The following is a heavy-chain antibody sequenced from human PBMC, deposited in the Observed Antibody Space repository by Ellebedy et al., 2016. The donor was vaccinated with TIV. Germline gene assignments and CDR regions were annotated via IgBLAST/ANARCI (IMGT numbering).Heavy chain of an antibody. CDR2: ISYSGST. CDR3: ARARSSGWLHTPDY. CDR1: GGSISSYY. D-gene: IGHD6-19*01. J-gene: IGHJ4*02. V-gene: IGHV4-59*01. Sequence: MPSETLSLTCTVSGGSISSYYWSWIRQPPGKGLEWIGYISYSGSTNYNPSLKSRVTISVDTSKNRFSLKLSSVTAADTAVYYCARARSSGWLHTPDYWGQGTLVIVSS.